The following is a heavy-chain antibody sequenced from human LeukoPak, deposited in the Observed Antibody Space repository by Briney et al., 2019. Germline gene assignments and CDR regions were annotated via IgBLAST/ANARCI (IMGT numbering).Heavy chain of an antibody. CDR3: ARGLLWFGEFRYFDY. Sequence: SETLSLTCTVSGGSISSGGYYWSWIRQHPGKGLEWIGYIYYSGSTYYNPSLKSRITISIDTSKNQFSLKLSSVTAADTAVHYCARGLLWFGEFRYFDYWGQGTLVTVSS. CDR1: GGSISSGGYY. D-gene: IGHD3-10*01. V-gene: IGHV4-31*03. CDR2: IYYSGST. J-gene: IGHJ4*02.